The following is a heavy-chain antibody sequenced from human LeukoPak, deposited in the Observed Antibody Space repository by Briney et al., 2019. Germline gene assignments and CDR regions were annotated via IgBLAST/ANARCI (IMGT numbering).Heavy chain of an antibody. D-gene: IGHD2/OR15-2a*01. Sequence: GGSLRLSCAASGFTVSSNCMSWVRQAPGKGLEWVSAISDSGNTYHADSVKGRFTISRDNSKNTLYLQMNSLRAEDTAVYYCAKVPGYRVLYFDYWGQGTLVTVSS. CDR3: AKVPGYRVLYFDY. V-gene: IGHV3-66*03. CDR1: GFTVSSNC. J-gene: IGHJ4*02. CDR2: ISDSGNT.